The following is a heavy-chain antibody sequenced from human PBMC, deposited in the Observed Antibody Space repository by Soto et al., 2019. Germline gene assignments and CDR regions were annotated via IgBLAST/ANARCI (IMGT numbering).Heavy chain of an antibody. CDR2: IWYDGSNK. J-gene: IGHJ6*02. Sequence: QVQLVESGGAVVQPGRSLRLSCAASGFTFSSYGMHWVRQAPGKGLEWVAVIWYDGSNKYYADSVKGRFTISRDNSKNTLYLQMNSLRAEDTAVYYCARDFTAMVINYYYGMDVWGQGTTVTVSS. D-gene: IGHD5-18*01. CDR1: GFTFSSYG. CDR3: ARDFTAMVINYYYGMDV. V-gene: IGHV3-33*01.